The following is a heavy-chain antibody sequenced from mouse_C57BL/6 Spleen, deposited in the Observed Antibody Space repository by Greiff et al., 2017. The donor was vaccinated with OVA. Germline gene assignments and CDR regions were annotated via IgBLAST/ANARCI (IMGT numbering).Heavy chain of an antibody. V-gene: IGHV5-17*01. Sequence: EVKLMESGGGLVKPGGSLKLSCAASGFTFSDYGMHWVRQAPEKGLEWVAYISSGSSTIYYADTVKGRFTISRDNAKNTLFLQMTSLRSEDTAMYYCARIGLRYFDVWGTGTTVTVSS. J-gene: IGHJ1*03. D-gene: IGHD2-13*01. CDR3: ARIGLRYFDV. CDR2: ISSGSSTI. CDR1: GFTFSDYG.